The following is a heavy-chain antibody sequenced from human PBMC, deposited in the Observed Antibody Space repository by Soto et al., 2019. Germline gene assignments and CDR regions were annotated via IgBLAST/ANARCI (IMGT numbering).Heavy chain of an antibody. D-gene: IGHD3-10*01. CDR3: AKGRGGSGSLTPRVDF. Sequence: EVQLLDSGGGLVQPGGSLRLSCAASGFTFNNYAMNWVRQAPGKGLEWVSAISGGGDTTSYADSVKGRFPVSRDGSKKTLYLEMSSLRADDTAIYYCAKGRGGSGSLTPRVDFWGQGTLVTVSS. V-gene: IGHV3-23*01. CDR2: ISGGGDTT. CDR1: GFTFNNYA. J-gene: IGHJ4*02.